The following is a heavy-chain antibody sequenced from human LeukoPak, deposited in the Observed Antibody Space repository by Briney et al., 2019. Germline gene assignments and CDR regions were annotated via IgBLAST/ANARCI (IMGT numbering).Heavy chain of an antibody. CDR1: GFTFSSHA. CDR3: ARNRLRATATYMDV. D-gene: IGHD2-15*01. Sequence: GGSLRLSCAASGFTFSSHAMSWVRQAPGKGLEWVAFIEYDGTDTHFADSVRGRFTISRDNSEDTLYLQIITLRAVDTAVYYCARNRLRATATYMDVWGKGTTVTVSS. V-gene: IGHV3-30*02. CDR2: IEYDGTDT. J-gene: IGHJ6*04.